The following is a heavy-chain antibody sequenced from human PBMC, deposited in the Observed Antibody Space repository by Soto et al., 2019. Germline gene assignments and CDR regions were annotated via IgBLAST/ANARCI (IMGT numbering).Heavy chain of an antibody. D-gene: IGHD3-10*01. CDR2: FRTGGDDGTT. V-gene: IGHV3-23*01. Sequence: GGSLRLSCAASGFTFSSYSMSWVRQAPGKGLEWVSGFRTGGDDGTTYYADSVKGRFTISRDNSKNTLFLQMNSLRVEYTAIYYCAKKVNSGPGSQYFDYWGQGTLVTVSS. J-gene: IGHJ4*02. CDR1: GFTFSSYS. CDR3: AKKVNSGPGSQYFDY.